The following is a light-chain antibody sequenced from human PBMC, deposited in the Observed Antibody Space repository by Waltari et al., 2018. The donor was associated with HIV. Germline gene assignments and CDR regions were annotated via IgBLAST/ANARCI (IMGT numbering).Light chain of an antibody. CDR2: WAS. J-gene: IGKJ4*01. V-gene: IGKV4-1*01. Sequence: DIVMTQSPVSLAVSLGARATVTCTSSRTALYTRNYLAWYKQKPGQPPKVLNYWASTRAIGVPDRFSGSGSGTDVSLTISRVQADDVAIYYCQQYYALRSTFGGGTKIEI. CDR1: RTALYTRNY. CDR3: QQYYALRST.